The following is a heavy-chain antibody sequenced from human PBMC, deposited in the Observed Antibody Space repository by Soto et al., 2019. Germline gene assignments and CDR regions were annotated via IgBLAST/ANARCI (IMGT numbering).Heavy chain of an antibody. V-gene: IGHV3-48*01. CDR3: ARVGRYPPRCDY. Sequence: EVQLVESGGGLVQPGGSLRLSCAASGFTFSSYSMNWVRQAPGKGLEWVSYISSSSSTIDYADSVKGRITISRDTAKNSLYLQMNRLRAEDTAVSYCARVGRYPPRCDYWGQGTLVTVSS. J-gene: IGHJ4*02. CDR2: ISSSSSTI. CDR1: GFTFSSYS. D-gene: IGHD3-9*01.